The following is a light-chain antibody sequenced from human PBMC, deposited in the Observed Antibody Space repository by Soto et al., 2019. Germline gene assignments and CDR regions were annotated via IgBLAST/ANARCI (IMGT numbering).Light chain of an antibody. CDR1: SSDVGGYNY. CDR3: SSYAASNNFYFV. J-gene: IGLJ3*02. V-gene: IGLV2-8*01. Sequence: QSALTQPPSASGSPGQSVTISSTGTSSDVGGYNYVSWYQRYPGRAPKLMIYEVTKRPSGVPDRFSGSKSGNTASLTVSGLQAEDEADYYCSSYAASNNFYFVFGGGTKVTV. CDR2: EVT.